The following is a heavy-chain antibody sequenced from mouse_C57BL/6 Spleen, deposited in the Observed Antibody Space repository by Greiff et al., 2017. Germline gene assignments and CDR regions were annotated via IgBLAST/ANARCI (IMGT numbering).Heavy chain of an antibody. Sequence: QVQLQQSGAELVKPGASVKMSCKASGYTFTSYWITWVKQRPGEGLEWIGDIYPGSGSTNYNEKFKSKATLTVDTSSRTAYMQLSSLTSEDSAVYYYDRGNDKYFDVWGKGTTVTVSS. CDR3: DRGNDKYFDV. J-gene: IGHJ1*03. V-gene: IGHV1-55*01. CDR2: IYPGSGST. D-gene: IGHD2-2*01. CDR1: GYTFTSYW.